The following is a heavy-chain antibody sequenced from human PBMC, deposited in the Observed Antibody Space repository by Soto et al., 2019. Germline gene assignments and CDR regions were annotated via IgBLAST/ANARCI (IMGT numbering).Heavy chain of an antibody. CDR2: ITGSSSHI. V-gene: IGHV3-21*01. D-gene: IGHD3-10*01. J-gene: IGHJ4*02. Sequence: GGSLSLSCAASGFTFSSYTMNWVRQAPGKGLEWVSSITGSSSHIYYADSVKGRFTISRDNAKNSLYLQMNSLRAEDTAVYYCARDVSGNYYNYWGQGTLVTVSS. CDR3: ARDVSGNYYNY. CDR1: GFTFSSYT.